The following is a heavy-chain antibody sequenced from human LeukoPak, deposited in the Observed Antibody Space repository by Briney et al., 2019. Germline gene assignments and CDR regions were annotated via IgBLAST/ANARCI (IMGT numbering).Heavy chain of an antibody. V-gene: IGHV1-69*06. CDR1: GGTFTSYA. CDR2: IIPIFGTA. CDR3: ARVGSVITMVRGVMNWFDP. Sequence: SVKVSCKASGGTFTSYAISWVRQAPGQGLEWMGGIIPIFGTANYAQKFQGRVTITADKSTSTAYMELRSLRSDDTAVYYCARVGSVITMVRGVMNWFDPWGQGTLVTVSS. D-gene: IGHD3-10*01. J-gene: IGHJ5*02.